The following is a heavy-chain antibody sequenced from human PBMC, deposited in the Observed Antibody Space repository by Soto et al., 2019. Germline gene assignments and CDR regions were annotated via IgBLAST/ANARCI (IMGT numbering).Heavy chain of an antibody. CDR1: GFTVSSKY. CDR2: LDNAGRT. Sequence: EVQLVESGGGLVQPGGSLRLSCAASGFTVSSKYMSWVRQAPGRGLEWVSLLDNAGRTSHADSVKGRFTISRDNSENTLDLQMNSLRDEDTAVYYCVRDGLDCRDGRCFGIPMDVWGKGTTVTVSS. D-gene: IGHD2-15*01. V-gene: IGHV3-66*01. J-gene: IGHJ6*03. CDR3: VRDGLDCRDGRCFGIPMDV.